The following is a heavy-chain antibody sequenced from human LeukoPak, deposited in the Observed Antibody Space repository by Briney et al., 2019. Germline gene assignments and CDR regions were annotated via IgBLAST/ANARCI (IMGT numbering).Heavy chain of an antibody. J-gene: IGHJ5*02. CDR2: IYYSGST. CDR3: ARALPLVAWFDP. Sequence: PSETLSLTCTVSGGSISSYYWSWIRQPPGKGLEWIGYIYYSGSTNYNPSLKSRVTISVDTSKNQFSLKLSSVTAADTAVYYWARALPLVAWFDPWGQGTLVTVSS. CDR1: GGSISSYY. V-gene: IGHV4-59*01.